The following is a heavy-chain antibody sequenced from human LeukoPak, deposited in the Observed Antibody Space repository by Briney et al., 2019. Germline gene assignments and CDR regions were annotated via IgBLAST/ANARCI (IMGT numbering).Heavy chain of an antibody. D-gene: IGHD3-10*01. CDR2: ISGSGGST. CDR3: ARVSMVRGVTLYYFDY. J-gene: IGHJ4*02. CDR1: GFTFSSYA. Sequence: GGSLRLSCAASGFTFSSYAMSWVRQAPGKGLEWVSAISGSGGSTYYADSVKGRFTISRDNAKNSLYLQMNSLRAEDTAVYYCARVSMVRGVTLYYFDYWGQGTLVTVSS. V-gene: IGHV3-23*01.